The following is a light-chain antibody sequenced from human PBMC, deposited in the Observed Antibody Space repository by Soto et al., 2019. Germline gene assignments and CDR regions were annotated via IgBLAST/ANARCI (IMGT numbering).Light chain of an antibody. Sequence: ETVLTQSPATLSLSPGERATLSCRASQTISSYLAWYQQKPGQSPRLLIYDASNRATGIPAKFSGSGSGTDFTLIINSLEPEDSAVYYCQQRSNWPYTFGQGTKLEIK. CDR1: QTISSY. CDR3: QQRSNWPYT. CDR2: DAS. V-gene: IGKV3-11*01. J-gene: IGKJ2*01.